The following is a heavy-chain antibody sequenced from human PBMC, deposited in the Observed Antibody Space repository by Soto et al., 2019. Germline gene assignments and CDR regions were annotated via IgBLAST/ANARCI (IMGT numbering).Heavy chain of an antibody. J-gene: IGHJ4*02. CDR2: ISYSGTT. CDR3: AIRMTKPGLFDL. CDR1: GGSIRSGGYY. V-gene: IGHV4-31*01. Sequence: PWETLSLTCTVSGGSIRSGGYYWTWLRQYPGQGLEWIGYISYSGTTYYKSSLESLVTTSEDKSKNKFSLKLISAKAADTAIYYCAIRMTKPGLFDLWGQGNLVTGSS. D-gene: IGHD1-1*01.